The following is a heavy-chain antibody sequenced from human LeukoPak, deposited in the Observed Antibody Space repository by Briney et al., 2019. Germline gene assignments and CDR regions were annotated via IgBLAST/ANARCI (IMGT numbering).Heavy chain of an antibody. J-gene: IGHJ6*03. CDR2: ISWNSGSI. D-gene: IGHD5-12*01. CDR1: GFTFDDYA. V-gene: IGHV3-9*03. Sequence: PGRSLRLSCAASGFTFDDYAMHWVRQAPGKALEWVSGISWNSGSIGYADSVKGRFTISRDNAKNSLYLQMNSLRAEDMALYYCAKNGGYDLQGYYMDVWGKGTTVTVSS. CDR3: AKNGGYDLQGYYMDV.